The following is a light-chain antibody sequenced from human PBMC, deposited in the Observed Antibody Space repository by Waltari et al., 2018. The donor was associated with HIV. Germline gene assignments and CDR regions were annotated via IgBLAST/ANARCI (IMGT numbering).Light chain of an antibody. CDR1: QPVGVY. CDR2: DAS. J-gene: IGKJ2*01. V-gene: IGKV3-11*01. Sequence: EIVLTQSPATLSLSPGERATLSCRASQPVGVYVAWDQQKPGQAPSLLIYDASNRATGIPARFSGSGSGTEFSLTISSLEPEDFAVYYCQQRYNWRTFGQGTKLEIK. CDR3: QQRYNWRT.